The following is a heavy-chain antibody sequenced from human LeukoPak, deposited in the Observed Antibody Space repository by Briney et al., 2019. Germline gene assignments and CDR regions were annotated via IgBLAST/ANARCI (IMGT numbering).Heavy chain of an antibody. CDR3: ASLAYSYGQHFDY. Sequence: GGSLRLSCVASGFTFSSYGMHWVRQAPGKGLEWVAFIRYDGSNKYYADSVKGRFTISRDNSKNTLYLQMNSLRSEDTAVYYCASLAYSYGQHFDYWGQGTLVTVSS. CDR1: GFTFSSYG. J-gene: IGHJ4*02. D-gene: IGHD5-18*01. CDR2: IRYDGSNK. V-gene: IGHV3-30*02.